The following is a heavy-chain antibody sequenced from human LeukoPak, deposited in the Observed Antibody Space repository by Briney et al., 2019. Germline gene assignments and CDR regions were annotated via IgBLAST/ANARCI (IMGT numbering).Heavy chain of an antibody. CDR3: ARGYHDFSGYWLSYFDY. V-gene: IGHV4-59*01. D-gene: IGHD3-22*01. CDR2: IYYSGST. CDR1: GDSISSYY. J-gene: IGHJ4*02. Sequence: SETLSLTCTVSGDSISSYYWTWIRQPPGKGLEWIGYIYYSGSTNYNPSLKSRVTISIDTSKNQFSLKLSSVTAADTAVYYCARGYHDFSGYWLSYFDYWGQGTLVTVS.